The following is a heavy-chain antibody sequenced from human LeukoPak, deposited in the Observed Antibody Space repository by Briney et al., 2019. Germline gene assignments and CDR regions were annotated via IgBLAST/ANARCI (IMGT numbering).Heavy chain of an antibody. CDR2: IGGSSSSI. J-gene: IGHJ5*02. D-gene: IGHD2-2*01. Sequence: GGSLRLSCAASGFTFSTYSMNWVRQAPGKGLEWVSSIGGSSSSIYYADSVKGRFTISRDNAKNSLYLQMNSLRAEDTAVYYCAKFGVVPAAIPSYNWFDPWGQGTLVTVSS. CDR1: GFTFSTYS. CDR3: AKFGVVPAAIPSYNWFDP. V-gene: IGHV3-21*01.